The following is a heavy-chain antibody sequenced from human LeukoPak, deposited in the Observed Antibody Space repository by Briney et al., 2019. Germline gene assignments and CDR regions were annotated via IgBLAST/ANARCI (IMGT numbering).Heavy chain of an antibody. J-gene: IGHJ4*02. CDR1: AYSFTAYY. CDR2: INPNSGGT. D-gene: IGHD3-9*01. V-gene: IGHV1-2*02. CDR3: SISPHILTGENFDY. Sequence: AGVKVSFTASAYSFTAYYMPWVRQAPGQGLEWMGWINPNSGGTNYAQKFQVRVTMTMDTSNTTASMYMSRQSSDDTDLYYYSISPHILTGENFDYWGQGTLVTVSS.